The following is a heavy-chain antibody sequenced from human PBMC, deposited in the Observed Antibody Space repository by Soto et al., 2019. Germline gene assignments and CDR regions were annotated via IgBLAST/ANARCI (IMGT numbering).Heavy chain of an antibody. CDR1: GFTFSNYA. J-gene: IGHJ3*02. D-gene: IGHD3-22*01. CDR2: LSHSGGTT. CDR3: ARPYGYYDSSVYSSLDAFDI. Sequence: GGSLRLSCAASGFTFSNYAMSWVRQAPGKGLEWVSSLSHSGGTTYYADSVRGRFTISRDNSKNTLYLQMNSLRAEDTAVYYCARPYGYYDSSVYSSLDAFDIWGQGTMVTVSS. V-gene: IGHV3-23*01.